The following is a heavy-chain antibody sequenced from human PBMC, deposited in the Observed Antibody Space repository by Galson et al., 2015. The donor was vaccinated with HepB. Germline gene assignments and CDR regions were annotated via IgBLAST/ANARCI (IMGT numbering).Heavy chain of an antibody. J-gene: IGHJ4*02. CDR2: IIPMFRTP. CDR3: ARWAEYCSTANCYFPLDY. CDR1: GGTSSNYA. Sequence: SVKVSCKASGGTSSNYAFSWVRQAPGQGLEWMGVIIPMFRTPKYAQKFQGRVTITADDSTTTVYMELSSLRSEDTAVYYCARWAEYCSTANCYFPLDYWGQGTLVTVSS. D-gene: IGHD2-2*01. V-gene: IGHV1-69*13.